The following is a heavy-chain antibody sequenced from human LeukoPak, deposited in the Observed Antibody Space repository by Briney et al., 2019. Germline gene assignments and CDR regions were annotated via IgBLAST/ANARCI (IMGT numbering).Heavy chain of an antibody. J-gene: IGHJ6*03. CDR1: GYPSTGLY. Sequence: ASLKTSFNASGYPSTGLYMNWVPYIPGHRLEWKPWINPNSGGTNYAQKFQGRVTVTRDTSISTAYMELSRLRSDDTAVYYCARGMEPLNLYYMDVWGKGTTVTVSS. CDR3: ARGMEPLNLYYMDV. V-gene: IGHV1-2*02. CDR2: INPNSGGT. D-gene: IGHD1-26*01.